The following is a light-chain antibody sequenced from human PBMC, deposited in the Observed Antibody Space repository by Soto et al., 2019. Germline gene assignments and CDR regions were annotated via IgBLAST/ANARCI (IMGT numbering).Light chain of an antibody. CDR3: QQYNSYPWT. CDR1: QTIFNW. CDR2: DAS. J-gene: IGKJ1*01. Sequence: DIQMTQSPSTLSASVGDRVTITCRASQTIFNWLAWYQRKPGRAPNLLIYDASSLQSGVPSTFSGSGSGTEFTLTISSLQPGDFATYYCQQYNSYPWTFGQRTKVEIK. V-gene: IGKV1-5*01.